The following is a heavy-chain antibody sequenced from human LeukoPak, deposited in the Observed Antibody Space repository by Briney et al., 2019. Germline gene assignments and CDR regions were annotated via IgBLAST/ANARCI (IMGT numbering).Heavy chain of an antibody. Sequence: GRSLRLSCAASGFTFSSYAMHWVRQAPGKGLEWVAVISYDGSNKYYADSVKGRSTISRDNSKNTLYLQMNSLRAEDTAVYYCARDRGVAGNAEYFQHWGQGTLVTVSS. CDR2: ISYDGSNK. V-gene: IGHV3-30-3*01. CDR3: ARDRGVAGNAEYFQH. J-gene: IGHJ1*01. CDR1: GFTFSSYA. D-gene: IGHD6-19*01.